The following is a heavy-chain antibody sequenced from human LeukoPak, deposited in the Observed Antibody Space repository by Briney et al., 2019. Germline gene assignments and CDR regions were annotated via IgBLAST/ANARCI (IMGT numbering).Heavy chain of an antibody. Sequence: SETLSLTCTVSGGSISSSSYYWGWIRQPPGKGLDWIGNVYYSGSTYYNPSLKSRVTISVDTSKNQFSLKLSAVTAADTAVYFCASVRRGFGESSKYYSYYYMDVWGNGTTVTVSS. D-gene: IGHD3-10*01. CDR3: ASVRRGFGESSKYYSYYYMDV. CDR2: VYYSGST. CDR1: GGSISSSSYY. V-gene: IGHV4-39*01. J-gene: IGHJ6*03.